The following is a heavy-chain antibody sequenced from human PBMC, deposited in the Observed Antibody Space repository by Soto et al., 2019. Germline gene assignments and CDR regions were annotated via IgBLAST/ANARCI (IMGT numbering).Heavy chain of an antibody. Sequence: SETLSLTCAVSGGSISSSNWWSWVRQPPGKGLEWIGEIYHSGSTNYNPSLKSRVTISVDKSKNQFSLKLSSVTAADTAVYYFARWSPSYCYGMDVWGQGTTVTVSS. CDR2: IYHSGST. CDR1: GGSISSSNW. V-gene: IGHV4-4*02. J-gene: IGHJ6*02. CDR3: ARWSPSYCYGMDV.